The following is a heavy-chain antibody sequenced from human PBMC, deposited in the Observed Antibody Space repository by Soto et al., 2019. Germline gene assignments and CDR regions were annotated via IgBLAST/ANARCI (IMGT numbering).Heavy chain of an antibody. CDR2: IYYSGST. Sequence: SETLSLTCTVSDGSISSSSYYWSWKRQPPGKGLEWIGYIYYSGSTNYNPSLKSRVTISVDTSKNQFSLKLSSVTAADTAVYYCARDSSGYHAFDIWGQGTMVTVSS. J-gene: IGHJ3*02. D-gene: IGHD3-22*01. CDR3: ARDSSGYHAFDI. V-gene: IGHV4-61*01. CDR1: DGSISSSSYY.